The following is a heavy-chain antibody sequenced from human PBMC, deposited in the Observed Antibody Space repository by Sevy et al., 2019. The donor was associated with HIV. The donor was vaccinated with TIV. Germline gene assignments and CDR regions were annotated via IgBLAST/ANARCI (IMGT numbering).Heavy chain of an antibody. V-gene: IGHV1-18*01. J-gene: IGHJ4*02. CDR1: GYTFTSYG. D-gene: IGHD5-18*01. Sequence: ASVKVSCKASGYTFTSYGISWVRQAPGQGLEWMGWISAYNGNTNYSQKLQGRVTMTTDTSTSTAYMELRSLRSDDTAVYYCAREGRYSYGKYYFDYWGQGTLVTVSS. CDR3: AREGRYSYGKYYFDY. CDR2: ISAYNGNT.